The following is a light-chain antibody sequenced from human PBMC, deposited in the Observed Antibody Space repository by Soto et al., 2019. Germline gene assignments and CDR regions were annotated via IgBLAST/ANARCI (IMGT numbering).Light chain of an antibody. CDR1: QSVSSSY. CDR2: GAS. Sequence: EIVLTQSPGTLSLSPGERATLSCRASQSVSSSYLAWYQQIPGQAPRLLIYGASKRATGIPDRFSGSGSGTDFSLTISRMEPEDFAVYYCQQYGSSPHLTFGGGTMVEIK. V-gene: IGKV3-20*01. CDR3: QQYGSSPHLT. J-gene: IGKJ4*01.